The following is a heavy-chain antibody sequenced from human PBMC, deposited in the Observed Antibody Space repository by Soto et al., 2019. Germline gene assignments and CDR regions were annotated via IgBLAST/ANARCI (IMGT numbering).Heavy chain of an antibody. Sequence: ASVKVSCKTSGYTFTTYGVSWVRQAPGQGLEWMGWISAYNGNTNYAQKLQGRVTMTTDTSTSTAYMELRGLRSDDTAVYYCARDPDSGYDLAAFDIWGQGTMVTVSS. CDR1: GYTFTTYG. J-gene: IGHJ3*02. D-gene: IGHD5-12*01. CDR3: ARDPDSGYDLAAFDI. CDR2: ISAYNGNT. V-gene: IGHV1-18*04.